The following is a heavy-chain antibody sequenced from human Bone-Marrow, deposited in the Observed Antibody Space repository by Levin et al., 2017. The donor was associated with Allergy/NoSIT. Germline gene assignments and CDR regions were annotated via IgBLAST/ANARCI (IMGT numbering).Heavy chain of an antibody. CDR1: GFTFSDYY. Sequence: GGSLRLSCAASGFTFSDYYMSWIRQAPGKGLEWVSYISSSSSYTNYADSVKGRFTISRDNAKNSLYLQMNSLRAEDTAVYYCARGIVSSSWCYFDYWGQGTLVTVSS. CDR2: ISSSSSYT. V-gene: IGHV3-11*05. D-gene: IGHD6-13*01. J-gene: IGHJ4*02. CDR3: ARGIVSSSWCYFDY.